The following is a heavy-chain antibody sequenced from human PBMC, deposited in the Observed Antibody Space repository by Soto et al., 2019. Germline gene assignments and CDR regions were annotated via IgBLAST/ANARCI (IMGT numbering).Heavy chain of an antibody. CDR1: GGSISSYY. V-gene: IGHV4-59*01. CDR3: ARVLVPETNHIDY. CDR2: IYYSGST. Sequence: QVQLQESGPGLVKPSETLSLTCTVSGGSISSYYWSWIRQPPGKGLEWIGYIYYSGSTNYNPSLKSRVTISVDTSKNQFSLKLSSVTAADTAVYYCARVLVPETNHIDYWGQGTLVTVSS. J-gene: IGHJ4*02. D-gene: IGHD2-2*01.